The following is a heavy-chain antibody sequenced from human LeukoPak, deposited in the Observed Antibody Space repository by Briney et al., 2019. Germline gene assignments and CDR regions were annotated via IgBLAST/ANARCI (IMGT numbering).Heavy chain of an antibody. Sequence: GGSLRLSCAASGFTFSSYAMSWVRQAPGKGLEWVSAISGSGGSTYYTDSVKGRFTISRGNSKNTLYLQMNSLRAEDTAVYYCAKRKGDSSAQDFDYWGQGTLVTVSS. CDR2: ISGSGGST. V-gene: IGHV3-23*01. J-gene: IGHJ4*02. D-gene: IGHD3-22*01. CDR3: AKRKGDSSAQDFDY. CDR1: GFTFSSYA.